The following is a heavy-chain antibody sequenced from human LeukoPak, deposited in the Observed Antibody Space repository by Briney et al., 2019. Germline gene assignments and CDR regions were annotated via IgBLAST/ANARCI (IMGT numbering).Heavy chain of an antibody. Sequence: ASVKVSCKASGYTFTSYGISWVRQAPGQGLEWMGWISAYNGNTNYAQKLQGRVTMTTDTSTSTAYMELRSLRSDDTAVYYCASHPFYGDYVDYWGQGTLVTVSS. CDR2: ISAYNGNT. D-gene: IGHD4-17*01. CDR3: ASHPFYGDYVDY. V-gene: IGHV1-18*01. J-gene: IGHJ4*02. CDR1: GYTFTSYG.